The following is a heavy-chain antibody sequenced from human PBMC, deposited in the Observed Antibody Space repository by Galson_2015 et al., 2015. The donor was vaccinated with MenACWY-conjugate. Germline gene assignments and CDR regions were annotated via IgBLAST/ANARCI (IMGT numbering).Heavy chain of an antibody. V-gene: IGHV3-48*01. J-gene: IGHJ4*02. Sequence: SLRLSCAASGFSFSSVSMNWVRQAPGEGLEWVSSISSSSSTTFYVDSVRGRFTISRDNAKNTLYLQMNSLKTEDTAVYYCTTDFRAGRGDYGNWGQGTLVTVSS. CDR1: GFSFSSVS. CDR2: ISSSSSTT. CDR3: TTDFRAGRGDYGN. D-gene: IGHD4-17*01.